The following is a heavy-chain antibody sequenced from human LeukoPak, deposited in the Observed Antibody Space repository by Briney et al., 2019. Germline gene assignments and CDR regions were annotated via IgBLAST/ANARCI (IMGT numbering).Heavy chain of an antibody. Sequence: GGSLRLSCAASGFTFSRYSMNWVRQAPGKGLEWVSSISSSSSYIYYADSVKGRFTISRDNAKNSLYLQMNSLRAEDTAVYYCARDGHYYDSSGYPVYWGQGTLVTVSS. V-gene: IGHV3-21*03. CDR3: ARDGHYYDSSGYPVY. J-gene: IGHJ4*02. CDR2: ISSSSSYI. D-gene: IGHD3-22*01. CDR1: GFTFSRYS.